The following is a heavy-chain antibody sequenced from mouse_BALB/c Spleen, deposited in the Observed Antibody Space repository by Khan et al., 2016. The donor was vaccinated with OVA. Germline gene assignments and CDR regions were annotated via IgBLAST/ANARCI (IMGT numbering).Heavy chain of an antibody. CDR1: GFTFSTYA. Sequence: EVELVESGGGLVKPGGSLKLSCAASGFTFSTYAMSWVRQIPEKRLEWVATISSDGGYTYYPDSVKGRFTISRDNARNTLYLQMSSLRSDDTAVYSCSRSPYGNFAYWGQGTLVTVSA. CDR3: SRSPYGNFAY. J-gene: IGHJ3*01. V-gene: IGHV5-9-3*01. CDR2: ISSDGGYT. D-gene: IGHD2-1*01.